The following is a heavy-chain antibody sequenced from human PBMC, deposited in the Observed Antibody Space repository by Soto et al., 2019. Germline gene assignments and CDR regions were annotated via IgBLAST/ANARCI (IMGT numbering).Heavy chain of an antibody. CDR2: TYYRSKWYN. J-gene: IGHJ6*03. Sequence: PSQTLSLTCAISGDSVSSNSAAWNWIRQSPSRGLEWLGRTYYRSKWYNDYAVSVKSRITINPDTSKNQFSLQLNSVTPEDTAVYYCARVTTALQPYYYYMDVWGKGTTVTVSS. CDR3: ARVTTALQPYYYYMDV. D-gene: IGHD4-17*01. CDR1: GDSVSSNSAA. V-gene: IGHV6-1*01.